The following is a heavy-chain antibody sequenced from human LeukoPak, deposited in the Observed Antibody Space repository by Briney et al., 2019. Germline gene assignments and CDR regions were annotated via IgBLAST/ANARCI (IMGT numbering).Heavy chain of an antibody. CDR2: INHSGST. V-gene: IGHV4-34*01. CDR3: ASSRAATSIDY. CDR1: GGSFSGYY. D-gene: IGHD6-25*01. J-gene: IGHJ4*02. Sequence: SETLSLTCAVYGGSFSGYYWSWIRQPPGKGLEWIGEINHSGSTNYNPSLKGRVTISVDTSKNQFSLKLSSVTAADTAVYYCASSRAATSIDYWGQGTLVTVSS.